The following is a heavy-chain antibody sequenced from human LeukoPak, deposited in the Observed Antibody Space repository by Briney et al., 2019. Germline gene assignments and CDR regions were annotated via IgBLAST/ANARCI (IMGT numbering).Heavy chain of an antibody. CDR3: AREHIAADARDAFDI. J-gene: IGHJ3*02. V-gene: IGHV4-4*02. CDR1: GGTINITNW. D-gene: IGHD6-13*01. Sequence: SGTLSLTCAVSGGTINITNWWRWVRPPPGKGLEWIGKIHHTGGTNYNPSLKSRVTISLEKSKNQFSVKLSSVTAADTAVYYCAREHIAADARDAFDIWGQGTMVTVSS. CDR2: IHHTGGT.